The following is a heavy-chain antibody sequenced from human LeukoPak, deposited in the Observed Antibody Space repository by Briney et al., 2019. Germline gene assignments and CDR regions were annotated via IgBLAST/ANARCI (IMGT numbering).Heavy chain of an antibody. Sequence: ASVKVSCKTSGYTFSSLDVIWVRQATGQGLEWIGWMNPNSLNTGYAQKFRGRVTMTGDTSISTAYMELSSLISEDTAVYYCARVIRNQLLSDYWGQGSLVTVSS. J-gene: IGHJ4*02. CDR3: ARVIRNQLLSDY. V-gene: IGHV1-8*01. CDR2: MNPNSLNT. D-gene: IGHD2-2*01. CDR1: GYTFSSLD.